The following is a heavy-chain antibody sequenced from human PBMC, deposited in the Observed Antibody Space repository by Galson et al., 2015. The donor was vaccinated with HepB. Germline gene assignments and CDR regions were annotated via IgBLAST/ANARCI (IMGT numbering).Heavy chain of an antibody. CDR2: MTPNNGNT. Sequence: SVKVSCKASGGTFSSYDIIWVRQATGQGPEWMGWMTPNNGNTGYAQRFQGRLTMTRDTSITTAYMELSSLRSEDTAVYYCARESRDYYDSSGWRPRDWYFDLWGRGTLVTVSS. CDR1: GGTFSSYD. D-gene: IGHD3-22*01. CDR3: ARESRDYYDSSGWRPRDWYFDL. J-gene: IGHJ2*01. V-gene: IGHV1-8*02.